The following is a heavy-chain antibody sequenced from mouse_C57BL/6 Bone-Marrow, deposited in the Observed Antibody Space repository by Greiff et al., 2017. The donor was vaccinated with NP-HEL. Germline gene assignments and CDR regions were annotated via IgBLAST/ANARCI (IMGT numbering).Heavy chain of an antibody. J-gene: IGHJ3*01. Sequence: VQLQQSGAELVKPGASVKISCKASGFEFSNYWMNWVKQRPGKGLEWIGQIYPGDGDTNYNGKFKDKVTLTADNSSSTAYMQLSRLSSEDSAVYFCARGAYWGQGTLVTVSA. V-gene: IGHV1-80*01. CDR3: ARGAY. CDR2: IYPGDGDT. CDR1: GFEFSNYW.